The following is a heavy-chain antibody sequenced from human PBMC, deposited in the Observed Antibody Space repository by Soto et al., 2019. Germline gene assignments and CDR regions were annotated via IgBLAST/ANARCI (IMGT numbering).Heavy chain of an antibody. Sequence: QVQLVQSGSEVKKPGSSVRVSCKGSGATFNNYALSWVRQAPGQGLEWMGGIIPILGTVDIAQKFQGRITLFADTSRTTVDMELRSLTSEDTALYYCASTDCSSHSCSIRGHHYYYGMDVWGQGTSVTVS. V-gene: IGHV1-69*06. CDR3: ASTDCSSHSCSIRGHHYYYGMDV. J-gene: IGHJ6*02. D-gene: IGHD2-15*01. CDR2: IIPILGTV. CDR1: GATFNNYA.